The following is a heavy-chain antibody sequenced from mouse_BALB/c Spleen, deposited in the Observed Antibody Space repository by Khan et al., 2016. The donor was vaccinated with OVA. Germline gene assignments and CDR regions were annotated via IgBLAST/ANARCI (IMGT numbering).Heavy chain of an antibody. CDR1: GYTFTSYY. D-gene: IGHD2-13*01. V-gene: IGHV1S56*01. CDR2: IYPGDGCS. CDR3: ARDYGDNEGFGY. Sequence: QVQLQQSGPELVKPGASVKMSCKASGYTFTSYYIHWVKQRPGQGLEWIGWIYPGDGCSNYNEKFKGKTTLNEDKSSSTAYMLISSLTSEDSAIYFCARDYGDNEGFGYWGQGTLVTVSA. J-gene: IGHJ3*01.